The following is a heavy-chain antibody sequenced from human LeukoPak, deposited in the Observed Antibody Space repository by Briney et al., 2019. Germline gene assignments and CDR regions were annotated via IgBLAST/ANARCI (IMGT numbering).Heavy chain of an antibody. V-gene: IGHV3-66*01. D-gene: IGHD4-23*01. CDR2: IHSGGST. CDR3: ARDDYGGNSHYAFDI. J-gene: IGHJ3*02. CDR1: GFIVNSNY. Sequence: GGSLRLSCAASGFIVNSNYMSWVRQAPGKGLECVSFIHSGGSTYYADSVKGRFTISSDNSKNTLYLQMNSLRAEDTAVYYCARDDYGGNSHYAFDIWGQGTKVTVSS.